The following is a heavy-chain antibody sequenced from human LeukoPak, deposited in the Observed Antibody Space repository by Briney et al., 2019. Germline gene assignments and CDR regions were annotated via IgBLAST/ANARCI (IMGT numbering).Heavy chain of an antibody. CDR3: ARVGSSWDLVFDY. V-gene: IGHV4-30-4*01. J-gene: IGHJ4*02. CDR2: IYYSGST. D-gene: IGHD6-13*01. Sequence: SRNLSLTCTVSGGSISSGDYYWSWIRQPPGKGLEWIGYIYYSGSTYYNPSLKSRVTISVDTSKNQFSLKLSSVTAADTAVYYCARVGSSWDLVFDYWGQGTLVTVSS. CDR1: GGSISSGDYY.